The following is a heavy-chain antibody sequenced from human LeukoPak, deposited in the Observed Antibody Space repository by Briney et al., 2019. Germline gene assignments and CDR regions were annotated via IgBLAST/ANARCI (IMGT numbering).Heavy chain of an antibody. CDR1: GFTFTNYG. D-gene: IGHD1-26*01. J-gene: IGHJ4*02. Sequence: GGSLRLSCAASGFTFTNYGMHWVRQAPGKGLEWVAVISYDGSNKYYADSVKGRFTISRDNSKNTLYLQMNSLRAEDTAVYYCAKDSSGSYPGNFDYWGQGTLVTVSS. CDR2: ISYDGSNK. CDR3: AKDSSGSYPGNFDY. V-gene: IGHV3-30*18.